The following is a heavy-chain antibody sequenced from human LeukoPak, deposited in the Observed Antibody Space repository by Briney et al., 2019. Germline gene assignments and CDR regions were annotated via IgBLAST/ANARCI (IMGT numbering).Heavy chain of an antibody. Sequence: PGGSLRLSCAASGFTFSSYGVHWVRQAPGKGLEWVAFIRYYGSNKYYADSVKGRFTISRDNSKNTLYLQMNSLRAEDTAVYYCAKDNFEAIVVVIAVGNWFDPWGQGTLVTVSS. J-gene: IGHJ5*02. V-gene: IGHV3-30*02. CDR1: GFTFSSYG. CDR2: IRYYGSNK. D-gene: IGHD2-21*01. CDR3: AKDNFEAIVVVIAVGNWFDP.